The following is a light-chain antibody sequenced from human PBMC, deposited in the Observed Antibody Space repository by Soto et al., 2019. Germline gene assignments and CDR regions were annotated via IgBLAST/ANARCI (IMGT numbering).Light chain of an antibody. J-gene: IGKJ2*01. V-gene: IGKV1-5*01. CDR2: DGS. CDR3: QQYNAN. Sequence: DIQMTQSPSTLYASVGDRVTITCRASQSISTWLAWYQEKPGIAPKLLIYDGSSLGSGVPSRFSGSGSGTEFTLTISSLQPEDFATYYCQQYNANFGQGTRLEIK. CDR1: QSISTW.